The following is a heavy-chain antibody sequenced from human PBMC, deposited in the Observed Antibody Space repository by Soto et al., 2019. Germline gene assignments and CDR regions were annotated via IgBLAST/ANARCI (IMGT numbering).Heavy chain of an antibody. D-gene: IGHD1-26*01. CDR1: GGSISSSSSISSSSYY. V-gene: IGHV4-39*01. CDR3: ARLPSGSYFDY. CDR2: IYYSGRP. Sequence: QLQLQESGPGLVKPSETLSLTCTVSGGSISSSSSISSSSYYWGWIRQPPGKGLEWIGSIYYSGRPYYNPSLKSRVTISVDTSKNQFSLKLSSVTAADTAVYYCARLPSGSYFDYWGQGTLVTVSS. J-gene: IGHJ4*02.